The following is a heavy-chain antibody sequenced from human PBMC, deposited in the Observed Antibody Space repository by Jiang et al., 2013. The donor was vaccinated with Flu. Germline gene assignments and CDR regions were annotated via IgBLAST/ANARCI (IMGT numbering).Heavy chain of an antibody. CDR1: GNTFNSYA. CDR3: ARERQWELLGDAFDI. D-gene: IGHD1-26*01. CDR2: IIPSFATP. J-gene: IGHJ3*02. Sequence: VQLVESGAEVQKPGSSVKVSCKASGNTFNSYAINWVRQAPGQGLEWMGGIIPSFATPKYAQKFQGRLTIIADKSTSTAYMELSSLRSEDTAVYYCARERQWELLGDAFDIWGQGAMVTVSS. V-gene: IGHV1-69*06.